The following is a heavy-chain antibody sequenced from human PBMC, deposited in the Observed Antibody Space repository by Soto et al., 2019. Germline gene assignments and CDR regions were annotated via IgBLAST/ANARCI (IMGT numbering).Heavy chain of an antibody. CDR3: AREGLIAPDGGNFDY. CDR2: INAGNGNT. Sequence: QVQLVQSGAEVKKPGASVKVSCKASGYTFTSYAMHWVRQAPGQRLEWMGWINAGNGNTKYSQKFQGRVTITRDTSASTAYMELSSLRSEDTAVYYCAREGLIAPDGGNFDYWGQGTLVTVSS. D-gene: IGHD6-13*01. CDR1: GYTFTSYA. J-gene: IGHJ4*02. V-gene: IGHV1-3*01.